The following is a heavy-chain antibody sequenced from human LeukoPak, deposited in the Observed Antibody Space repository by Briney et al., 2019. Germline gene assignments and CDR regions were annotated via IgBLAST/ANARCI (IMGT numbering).Heavy chain of an antibody. V-gene: IGHV3-23*01. CDR2: ISGSGGST. Sequence: GGSLRLSCAASGLTFSNYAMSWVRQAPGKGLEWVSSISGSGGSTHYADSVKGRFTISRDNSKSTMYLQVNSLRAEDTAVYYCAKGSTYFYGSGTSDDAFDIWGQETMVTVSS. D-gene: IGHD3-10*01. CDR1: GLTFSNYA. J-gene: IGHJ3*02. CDR3: AKGSTYFYGSGTSDDAFDI.